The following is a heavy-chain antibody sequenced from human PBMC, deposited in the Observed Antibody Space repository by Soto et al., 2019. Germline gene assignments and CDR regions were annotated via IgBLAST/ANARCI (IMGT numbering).Heavy chain of an antibody. J-gene: IGHJ5*02. V-gene: IGHV6-1*01. CDR3: AKGDDLGPKTGYAFDP. CDR1: GDSVSSNTAS. Sequence: SQTLSLTCAISGDSVSSNTASWNWIRQSPSRGLEWLGRTYFRSKWYNDYAVSVKSRIIINPDTSNNQFSLQLNSVTPEDTAVYFCAKGDDLGPKTGYAFDPWGQGIMVTVSS. CDR2: TYFRSKWYN. D-gene: IGHD5-12*01.